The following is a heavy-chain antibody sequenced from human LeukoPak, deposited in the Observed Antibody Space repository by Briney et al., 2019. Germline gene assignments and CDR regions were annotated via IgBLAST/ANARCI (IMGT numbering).Heavy chain of an antibody. V-gene: IGHV3-30*18. J-gene: IGHJ6*02. D-gene: IGHD4-23*01. CDR2: ISYDGSNK. CDR3: AKDQLAVVTPNYYYYHGMDV. Sequence: GRSLRLSWAAYGFTFSSYGMHWDRQAPGKGLEWVAVISYDGSNKYYADSVKGRFNISRDNSKNTLYLQMNSLRAEDTAVYYCAKDQLAVVTPNYYYYHGMDVWGQGTTVTVSS. CDR1: GFTFSSYG.